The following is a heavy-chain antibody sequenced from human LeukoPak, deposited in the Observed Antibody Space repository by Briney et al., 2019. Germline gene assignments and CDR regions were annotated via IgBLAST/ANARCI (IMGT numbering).Heavy chain of an antibody. Sequence: GESLKISCKGSGYSFTTYWIGWVRQMPGNSLEWMGIIYPGDSDTRYSPSFQGQVTISADKSISTAYLQWSSLRASDTARYYCARHSDISATGRHFDYWGQGTLVTVSS. V-gene: IGHV5-51*01. CDR2: IYPGDSDT. CDR3: ARHSDISATGRHFDY. D-gene: IGHD6-13*01. CDR1: GYSFTTYW. J-gene: IGHJ4*02.